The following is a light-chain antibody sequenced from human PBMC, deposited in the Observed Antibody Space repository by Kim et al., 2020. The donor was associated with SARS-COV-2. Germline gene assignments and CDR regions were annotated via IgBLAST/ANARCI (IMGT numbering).Light chain of an antibody. Sequence: EIVLTQSPGTLSLSPGERVTLSCRASQSVGSSFAWYQQKPGQAPRLLIYDAFSRATGIPARFSGSGSGTDFTLTISSLEPEDFAVYYCQQRGNWPLTFGQGTKVDIK. CDR1: QSVGSS. J-gene: IGKJ1*01. CDR3: QQRGNWPLT. V-gene: IGKV3-11*01. CDR2: DAF.